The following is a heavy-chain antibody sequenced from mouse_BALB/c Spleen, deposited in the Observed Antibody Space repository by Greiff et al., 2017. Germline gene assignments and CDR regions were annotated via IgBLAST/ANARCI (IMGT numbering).Heavy chain of an antibody. CDR1: GYTFSSYW. CDR2: ILPGSGST. Sequence: VKLQESGAELMKPGASVKISCKATGYTFSSYWIEWVKQRPGHGLEWIGEILPGSGSTNYNEKFKGKATFTADTSSNTAYMQLSSLTSEDSAVYYCAREGDGYYLYYFDYWGQGTTLTVSS. CDR3: AREGDGYYLYYFDY. J-gene: IGHJ2*01. V-gene: IGHV1-9*01. D-gene: IGHD2-3*01.